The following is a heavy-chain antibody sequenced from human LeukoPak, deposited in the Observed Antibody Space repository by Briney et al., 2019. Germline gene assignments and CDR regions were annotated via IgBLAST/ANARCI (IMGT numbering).Heavy chain of an antibody. J-gene: IGHJ4*02. D-gene: IGHD6-13*01. CDR1: GFTFSSYA. CDR2: TCGSGTTT. CDR3: AKGGRVAAASEVDY. V-gene: IGHV3-23*01. Sequence: GASLRLSCAASGFTFSSYAMNWVRQAPGKGLGWVSTTCGSGTTTHHADSVKGRFTISRDNSKSTLYLQMNSLRAEDTAVYYCAKGGRVAAASEVDYWGQGTLVTVSS.